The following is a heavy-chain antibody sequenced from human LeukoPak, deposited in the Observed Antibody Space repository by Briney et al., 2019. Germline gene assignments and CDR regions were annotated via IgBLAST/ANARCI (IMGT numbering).Heavy chain of an antibody. CDR2: ISGSGGST. CDR1: GFTFSSYA. Sequence: GGSLRLSCAASGFTFSSYAMSWVRQAPGKGLEWVSAISGSGGSTYYADSVKGRFTISRDNSKNTLYLQMNSLRAEDTAVYYWAKGPITMIVVGSLFFDYWGQGTLVTVSS. J-gene: IGHJ4*02. D-gene: IGHD3-22*01. V-gene: IGHV3-23*01. CDR3: AKGPITMIVVGSLFFDY.